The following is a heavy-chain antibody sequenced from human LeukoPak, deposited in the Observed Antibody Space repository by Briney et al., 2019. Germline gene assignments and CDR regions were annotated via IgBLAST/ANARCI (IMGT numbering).Heavy chain of an antibody. CDR3: ARDRGYCSGGSCYARNWFDP. J-gene: IGHJ5*02. CDR1: GGSFSGYY. CDR2: INHSGST. V-gene: IGHV4-34*01. D-gene: IGHD2-15*01. Sequence: SETLSLTCAVYGGSFSGYYWSWIRQPPGKGLEWIGEINHSGSTNYNPSLKSRVTISVDTSKNQFSLKLSSVTAADTAVYYCARDRGYCSGGSCYARNWFDPWGQGTLVTVSS.